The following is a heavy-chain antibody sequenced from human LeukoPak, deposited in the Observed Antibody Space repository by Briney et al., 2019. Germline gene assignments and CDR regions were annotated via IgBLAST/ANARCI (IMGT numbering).Heavy chain of an antibody. J-gene: IGHJ4*02. V-gene: IGHV4-39*01. Sequence: PSETLSLTCTVSGGSISSSSYYWGWIRQPPGKGLEWIGSVYHSGDTYYNPSSKSRVTISVDTSKNQFSVKLSSVTAADAAVYYCARQYNWIDHFDYWGQGTLVTVSS. D-gene: IGHD1-1*01. CDR3: ARQYNWIDHFDY. CDR1: GGSISSSSYY. CDR2: VYHSGDT.